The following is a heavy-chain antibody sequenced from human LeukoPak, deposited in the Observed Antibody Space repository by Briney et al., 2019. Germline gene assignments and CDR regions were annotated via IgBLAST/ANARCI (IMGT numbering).Heavy chain of an antibody. Sequence: WGSLRLSCAASGFTFSTYWMSWVCQAPGKGLEWVANIKQDGSEKYYVDSVKGRFTISRDNAKNSLYLQMNSLKTEDTAVYYCTTGAGRGYWGQGTLVTVSS. CDR2: IKQDGSEK. CDR3: TTGAGRGY. D-gene: IGHD3-10*01. V-gene: IGHV3-7*03. CDR1: GFTFSTYW. J-gene: IGHJ4*02.